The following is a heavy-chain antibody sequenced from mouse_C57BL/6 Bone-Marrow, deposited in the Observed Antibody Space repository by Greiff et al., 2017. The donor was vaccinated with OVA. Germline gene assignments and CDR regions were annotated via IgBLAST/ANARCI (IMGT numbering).Heavy chain of an antibody. J-gene: IGHJ4*01. CDR2: IRSKSNNYAT. V-gene: IGHV10-1*01. Sequence: EVKLVESGGGLVQPKGSLKFSCAASGFSFNTYAMNWVRQAPGKGLEWVARIRSKSNNYATYYADSVKDRFTISRDDSASMHYMRMKNVKSEDTARYSSVKQRGCAMAYWGQGTSVTVSS. CDR1: GFSFNTYA. CDR3: VKQRGCAMAY.